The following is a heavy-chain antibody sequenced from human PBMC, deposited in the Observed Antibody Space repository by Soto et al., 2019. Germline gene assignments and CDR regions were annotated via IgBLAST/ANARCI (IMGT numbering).Heavy chain of an antibody. CDR1: GFTFSSHA. Sequence: QVQLVESGGGVVQPGRYLRLSCVGSGFTFSSHALHWVRQAPGKGLEWEALIWHDGTHESYADSVKGRFTISRDNFKNTLYLDITSLRAADAGVYYCANVPGLLLADTGAYYYTVLAVGGQGTTVTVSS. CDR3: ANVPGLLLADTGAYYYTVLAV. J-gene: IGHJ6*02. V-gene: IGHV3-33*06. D-gene: IGHD3-10*01. CDR2: IWHDGTHE.